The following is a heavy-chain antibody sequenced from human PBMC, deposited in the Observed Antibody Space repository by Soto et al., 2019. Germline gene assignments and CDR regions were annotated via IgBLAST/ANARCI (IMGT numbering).Heavy chain of an antibody. D-gene: IGHD6-19*01. CDR2: INPNSGGT. V-gene: IGHV1-2*04. CDR1: GYTFTGHY. J-gene: IGHJ4*02. Sequence: ASVKVSCKASGYTFTGHYMHWVRQAPGQGLEWMGWINPNSGGTNYAQKFQGWVTMTRDTSISTAYMELSRLRSDDTAVYYCAREVAVAAMDYWGQGTLVTVSS. CDR3: AREVAVAAMDY.